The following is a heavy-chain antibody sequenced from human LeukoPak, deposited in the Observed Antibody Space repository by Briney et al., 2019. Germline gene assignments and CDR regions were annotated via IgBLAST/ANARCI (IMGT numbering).Heavy chain of an antibody. V-gene: IGHV4-31*03. D-gene: IGHD1-26*01. Sequence: PSETLSLTCTVSGGSISSGGYYWSWIRQHPGKGLEWIGYIYYSGSTYYNPSLKSRVTISVDTSKNQFSLKLSSVTAADTAVYYCAVGSSYYIDYWGQGTLVTVSS. CDR3: AVGSSYYIDY. J-gene: IGHJ4*02. CDR2: IYYSGST. CDR1: GGSISSGGYY.